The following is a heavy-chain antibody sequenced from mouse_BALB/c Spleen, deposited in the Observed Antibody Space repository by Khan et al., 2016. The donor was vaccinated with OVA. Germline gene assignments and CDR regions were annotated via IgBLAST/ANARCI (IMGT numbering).Heavy chain of an antibody. CDR3: ARNYDYDECLTY. CDR1: GFSLTNYG. D-gene: IGHD2-4*01. CDR2: IWSGGST. V-gene: IGHV2-2*02. J-gene: IGHJ3*01. Sequence: QVQLKQSGPGLVQPSQSLSITCTVSGFSLTNYGVHWVRQSPGKGLEWLGLIWSGGSTDYNVAFISRLSISKDNSKSQVFFKMNSLQANDTAIYYCARNYDYDECLTYWGQGTLVTVSA.